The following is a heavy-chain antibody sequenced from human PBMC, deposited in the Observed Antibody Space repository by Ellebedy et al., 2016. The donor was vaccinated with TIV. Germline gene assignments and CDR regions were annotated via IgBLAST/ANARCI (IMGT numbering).Heavy chain of an antibody. J-gene: IGHJ3*02. Sequence: GESLKISCAASGFTFSNAWMNWVRQAPGKGLEWVGRIKSKTDGGTTDYAAPVKGRFTISRDDSKNTLYLQMNSLKTEDTAVYYCTTGVGYCSSTSCQPPDAFDIWGQGTMVTVSS. CDR3: TTGVGYCSSTSCQPPDAFDI. D-gene: IGHD2-2*01. CDR2: IKSKTDGGTT. CDR1: GFTFSNAW. V-gene: IGHV3-15*07.